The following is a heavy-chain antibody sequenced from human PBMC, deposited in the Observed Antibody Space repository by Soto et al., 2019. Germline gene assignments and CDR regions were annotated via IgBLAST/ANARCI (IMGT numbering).Heavy chain of an antibody. V-gene: IGHV1-69*13. D-gene: IGHD2-15*01. CDR2: IIPIFGTA. J-gene: IGHJ3*02. CDR3: ARVGYCSGGSCSYAFDI. CDR1: GGTFSSYA. Sequence: SVKVSCKASGGTFSSYAISWVRQAPGQGLEWMGGIIPIFGTANYAQKFQGRVTITADESTSTAYMELSSLRSEDTAVYYCARVGYCSGGSCSYAFDIWGQGTMVTVSS.